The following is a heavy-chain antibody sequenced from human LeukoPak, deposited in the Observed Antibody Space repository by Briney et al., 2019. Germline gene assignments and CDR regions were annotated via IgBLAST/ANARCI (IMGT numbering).Heavy chain of an antibody. CDR1: GFTFSDYY. V-gene: IGHV3-11*01. Sequence: GGSLRLSCAASGFTFSDYYMSWIRQAPGKGLEWVSYISSSGSTIYYADSVKGRFTISRDNAKNSLYLQMNSLRAEDTAVYYCVRDPSYGFFDYWGQGTLVTVSS. CDR3: VRDPSYGFFDY. D-gene: IGHD5-18*01. J-gene: IGHJ4*02. CDR2: ISSSGSTI.